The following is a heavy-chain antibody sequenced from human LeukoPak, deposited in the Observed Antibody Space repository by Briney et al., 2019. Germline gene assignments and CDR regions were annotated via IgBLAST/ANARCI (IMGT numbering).Heavy chain of an antibody. CDR3: ARARYVNSFYAFDI. V-gene: IGHV4-59*01. CDR2: LSKSGNT. J-gene: IGHJ3*02. Sequence: SETLSLTCTVSGGSISSYYWSWIRLPPGKGLEWIGYLSKSGNTNYSPSRQSRVTIFGDTSKNQFFLKLSSVTAADTATYYCARARYVNSFYAFDIWGQGTVVTVSS. D-gene: IGHD3-9*01. CDR1: GGSISSYY.